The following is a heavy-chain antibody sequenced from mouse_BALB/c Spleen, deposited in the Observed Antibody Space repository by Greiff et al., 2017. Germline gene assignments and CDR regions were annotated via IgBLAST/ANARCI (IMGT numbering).Heavy chain of an antibody. V-gene: IGHV5-4*02. CDR3: ARDDYYGSSSSYWYFDV. CDR1: GFTFSDYY. J-gene: IGHJ1*01. D-gene: IGHD1-1*01. CDR2: ISDGGSYT. Sequence: EVKLVESGGGLVKPGGSLKLSCAASGFTFSDYYMYWVRQTPEKRLEWVATISDGGSYTYYPDSVKGRFTISRDNAKNNLYLQMSSLKSEDTAMYYCARDDYYGSSSSYWYFDVWGAGTTVTVSS.